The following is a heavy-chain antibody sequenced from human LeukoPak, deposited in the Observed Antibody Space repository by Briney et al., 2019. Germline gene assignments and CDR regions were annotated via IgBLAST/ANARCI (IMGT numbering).Heavy chain of an antibody. CDR1: GYTFTGYN. J-gene: IGHJ4*02. CDR3: ARDLSGDYGDYDSGFDY. Sequence: ASVKVSCKASGYTFTGYNMHWVRQAPGQGLEWMGWINPNSGGTNYAQKFQGRVTMTRDTSISTAYMELSRLRSDDTAVYYCARDLSGDYGDYDSGFDYWGQGTLVTVSS. CDR2: INPNSGGT. D-gene: IGHD4-17*01. V-gene: IGHV1-2*02.